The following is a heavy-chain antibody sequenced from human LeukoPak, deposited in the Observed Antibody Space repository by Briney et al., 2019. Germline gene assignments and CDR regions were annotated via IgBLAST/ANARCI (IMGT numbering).Heavy chain of an antibody. Sequence: SETLSLTCTVSGGSISSGGYYWSWIRQHPGKGLEWIGYIYYSGSTYYNPSLKSRVTISVDTSKNQFSLKLSSVTAADTAVYYCARQSRGSTVTTPFDYWGQGTLVTVSS. CDR1: GGSISSGGYY. J-gene: IGHJ4*02. V-gene: IGHV4-31*03. CDR3: ARQSRGSTVTTPFDY. CDR2: IYYSGST. D-gene: IGHD4-17*01.